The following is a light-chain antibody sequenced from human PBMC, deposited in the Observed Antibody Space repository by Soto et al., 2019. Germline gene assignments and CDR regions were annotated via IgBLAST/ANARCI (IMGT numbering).Light chain of an antibody. Sequence: QSALTQPASVSGSPGQSITISCTGTSSEVGSYNLVSWYQQHPGKAPKLMIYEGSKRPSGVSNRFSGSKSGNTASLTISGLQAEDEADYYCCSYARSSTWVFGGGTKLTVL. J-gene: IGLJ3*02. CDR2: EGS. CDR3: CSYARSSTWV. V-gene: IGLV2-23*01. CDR1: SSEVGSYNL.